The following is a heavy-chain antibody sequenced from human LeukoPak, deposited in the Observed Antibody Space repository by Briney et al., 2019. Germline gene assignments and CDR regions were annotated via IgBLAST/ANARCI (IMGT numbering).Heavy chain of an antibody. Sequence: GGSLRLSCAASGFTFSSYSMNWVRQAPGKGLEWVSSISSSSSYIYYADSVKGRFTISRDNAKNSLYLQMNSLRAEDTAVYYCARLLVLPYGMDVWGQGTTVTVSS. CDR3: ARLLVLPYGMDV. D-gene: IGHD6-6*01. CDR1: GFTFSSYS. CDR2: ISSSSSYI. J-gene: IGHJ6*02. V-gene: IGHV3-21*01.